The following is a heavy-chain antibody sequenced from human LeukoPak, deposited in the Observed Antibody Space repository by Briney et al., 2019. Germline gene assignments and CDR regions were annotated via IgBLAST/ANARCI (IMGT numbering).Heavy chain of an antibody. V-gene: IGHV3-7*04. J-gene: IGHJ3*02. CDR1: GFTFSSYW. D-gene: IGHD2-2*01. Sequence: GGSLRLSCAASGFTFSSYWMSWVRQAPGKGLEWVANIKQDGSEKYYVDPVKGRFTISRDNAKNSLYLQMNSLRAEDTAVYYCARVPAADAFDIWGQGTMVTVSS. CDR3: ARVPAADAFDI. CDR2: IKQDGSEK.